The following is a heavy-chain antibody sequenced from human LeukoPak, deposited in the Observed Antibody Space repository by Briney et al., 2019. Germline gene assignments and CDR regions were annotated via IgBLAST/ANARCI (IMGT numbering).Heavy chain of an antibody. Sequence: ASETLSLTCTVSGGSISSYYWSWIRQPPGKGLAWIGYIYYSGSTNYNPSRKSRVTISVDTSKNQFSLKLSSVTAADTAVYYCARDPGYCSGGSCYHDAFDIWGQGTMVTVSS. D-gene: IGHD2-15*01. V-gene: IGHV4-59*01. CDR1: GGSISSYY. CDR3: ARDPGYCSGGSCYHDAFDI. CDR2: IYYSGST. J-gene: IGHJ3*02.